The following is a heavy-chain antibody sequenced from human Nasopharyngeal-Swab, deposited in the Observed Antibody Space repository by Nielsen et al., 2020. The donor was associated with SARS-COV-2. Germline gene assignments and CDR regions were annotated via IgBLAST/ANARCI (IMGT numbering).Heavy chain of an antibody. D-gene: IGHD6-19*01. J-gene: IGHJ2*01. Sequence: SETLSLTCTVSGGSFSSSNSYWSWIRQPPGKGLEWIGYIYYSGSTNYNPSLKSRVTISVDTSKNQFSLKLSSVTAADTAVYYCARSRMYSSGWYRYFDLWGRGTLVTVSS. CDR3: ARSRMYSSGWYRYFDL. CDR1: GGSFSSSNSY. V-gene: IGHV4-61*01. CDR2: IYYSGST.